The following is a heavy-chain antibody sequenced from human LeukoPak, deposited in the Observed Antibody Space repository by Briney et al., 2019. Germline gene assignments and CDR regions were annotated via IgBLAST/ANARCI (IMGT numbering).Heavy chain of an antibody. CDR2: INHSGST. V-gene: IGHV4-34*01. Sequence: SETLSLTCAVYGGSFSGYYWSWIRQPSGKGLEWIGEINHSGSTNYNPSLKSRVTISVDTSKNQFSLKLSSVTAADTAVYYCARVREQLVVGRWDADYWGQGTLVTVSS. CDR3: ARVREQLVVGRWDADY. J-gene: IGHJ4*02. D-gene: IGHD6-13*01. CDR1: GGSFSGYY.